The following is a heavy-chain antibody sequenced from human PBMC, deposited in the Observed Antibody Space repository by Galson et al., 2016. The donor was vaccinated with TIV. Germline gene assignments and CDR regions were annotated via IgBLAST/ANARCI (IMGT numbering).Heavy chain of an antibody. CDR3: ARYAAPPTVFDY. CDR1: GFTFSNYW. Sequence: SLRLSCAASGFTFSNYWMAWVRQAPGKGLEWVANIKQAGSEKYYVDSVKGRFTISRDNAENLLYLLMNNLRAEDAAVYNCARYAAPPTVFDYWGQGTLVTVSS. CDR2: IKQAGSEK. V-gene: IGHV3-7*01. D-gene: IGHD2-8*01. J-gene: IGHJ4*02.